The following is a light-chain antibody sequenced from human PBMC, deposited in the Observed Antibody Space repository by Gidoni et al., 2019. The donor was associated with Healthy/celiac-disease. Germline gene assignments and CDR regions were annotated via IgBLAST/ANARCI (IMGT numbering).Light chain of an antibody. V-gene: IGKV3-11*01. CDR3: QQRSNWPPGLT. Sequence: EIVLTQSPPTLSFSPGERATLSFRASQSVSSYLAWYQQKPGQAPRLLIYDASNRATGIPARFSGSGSGTDFTLTISSLEPEDFAVYYCQQRSNWPPGLTFGGGTKVEIK. CDR1: QSVSSY. CDR2: DAS. J-gene: IGKJ4*01.